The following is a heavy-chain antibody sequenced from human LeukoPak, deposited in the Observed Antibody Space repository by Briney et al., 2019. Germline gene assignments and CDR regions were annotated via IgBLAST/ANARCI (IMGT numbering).Heavy chain of an antibody. D-gene: IGHD6-19*01. CDR3: ARTGSSSGWYSGVGGY. Sequence: SETLSLTCTVSGGSISSYYWSWIRQPPGKGLEWIGYIYYSGSTNYNPSLKSRVTISVDTSKNQFSLKLSSVTAADTAVYYCARTGSSSGWYSGVGGYWGQGTLVTVSS. CDR1: GGSISSYY. J-gene: IGHJ4*02. CDR2: IYYSGST. V-gene: IGHV4-59*01.